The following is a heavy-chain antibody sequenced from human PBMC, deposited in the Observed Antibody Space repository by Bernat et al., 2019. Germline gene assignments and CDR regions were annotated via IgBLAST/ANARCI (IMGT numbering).Heavy chain of an antibody. J-gene: IGHJ4*02. Sequence: QVQLQQWGAGLLKPSETLSLTCAVYGGSFSGYYWSWIRQPPGKGLECIGEINHSGSTNYNPSLKSRVTISVETAKNQCSLKLSSVTAADTAVYYWARLAGRITMVKGVRDYWGQGTLVTVSS. CDR3: ARLAGRITMVKGVRDY. D-gene: IGHD3-10*01. CDR1: GGSFSGYY. V-gene: IGHV4-34*01. CDR2: INHSGST.